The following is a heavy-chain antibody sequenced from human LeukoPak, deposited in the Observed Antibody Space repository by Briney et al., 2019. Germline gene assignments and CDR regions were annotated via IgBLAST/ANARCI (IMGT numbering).Heavy chain of an antibody. Sequence: GRSLRLSCAASGMTFRNYGFHWVRQAPGKGLEWVTIIWYDGSNEYYADSVKGRFAFSRDNSKNTLYLQMNNLRVEDTAVYYCATSRGSYYVDVWGKGTTVTVSS. CDR1: GMTFRNYG. CDR2: IWYDGSNE. J-gene: IGHJ6*03. V-gene: IGHV3-33*01. D-gene: IGHD1-26*01. CDR3: ATSRGSYYVDV.